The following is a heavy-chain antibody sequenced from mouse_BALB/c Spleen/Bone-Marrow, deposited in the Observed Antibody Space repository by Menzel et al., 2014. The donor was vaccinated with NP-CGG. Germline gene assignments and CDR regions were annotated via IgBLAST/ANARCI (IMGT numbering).Heavy chain of an antibody. V-gene: IGHV5-17*02. J-gene: IGHJ2*01. CDR2: ISGGTRTI. CDR3: VRGGYYAPSYFDS. D-gene: IGHD2-3*01. Sequence: EVKLVESGGGLVQPGGSRKLSCAASGFTFRSFGMHWARQAPEKGLEWVAYISGGTRTIYYEDTVKGRFTISRDNPNNTLFLQMTSLRSEDTAMYYCVRGGYYAPSYFDSWGQGTTLTVSS. CDR1: GFTFRSFG.